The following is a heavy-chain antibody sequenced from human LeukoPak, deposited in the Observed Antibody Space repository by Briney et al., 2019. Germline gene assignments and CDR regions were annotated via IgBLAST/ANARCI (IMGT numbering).Heavy chain of an antibody. CDR3: YWNYDSLYYFDY. D-gene: IGHD1-7*01. CDR1: GGTFSSYA. CDR2: IIPIFGTA. Sequence: SVNVSCKASGGTFSSYAISWVRQAPGQGLEWMGGIIPIFGTANYAQKFQGRVTITADESTSTAYMELSSLRSEDTAVYYCYWNYDSLYYFDYWGQGTLVTVSS. J-gene: IGHJ4*02. V-gene: IGHV1-69*13.